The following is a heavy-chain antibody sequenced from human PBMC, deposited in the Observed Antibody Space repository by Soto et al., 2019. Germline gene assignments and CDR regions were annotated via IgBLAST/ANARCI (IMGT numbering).Heavy chain of an antibody. CDR2: VKTTGDTT. CDR3: MKDVTGDVGADY. Sequence: EVQLVESGGALVQPGGSLTLSCAASGFAFFSHVMSWVRQAPGKGLEWVSTVKTTGDTTFYAGPVKGRFTASRDDSKSTLFLHMYSLRVEDTATYYCMKDVTGDVGADYWGQGTPVTVSS. V-gene: IGHV3-23*04. J-gene: IGHJ4*02. CDR1: GFAFFSHV. D-gene: IGHD2-21*02.